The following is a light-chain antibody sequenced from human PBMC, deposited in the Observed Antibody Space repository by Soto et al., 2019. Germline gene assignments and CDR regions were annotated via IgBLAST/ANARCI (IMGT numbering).Light chain of an antibody. V-gene: IGKV3-20*01. Sequence: QSPGPLSLSPGERATLSCRASQSVSSSYLAWYQQKPGQAPRLLIYGASSRATGIPDRFSGSGSGTDFTLTISRLEPEDFAVYYCQQYGSSLRTFGQGTKVDIK. CDR2: GAS. CDR3: QQYGSSLRT. J-gene: IGKJ1*01. CDR1: QSVSSSY.